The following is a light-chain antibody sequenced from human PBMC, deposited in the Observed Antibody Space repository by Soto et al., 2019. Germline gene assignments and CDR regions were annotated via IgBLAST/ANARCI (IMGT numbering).Light chain of an antibody. V-gene: IGLV2-8*01. CDR3: SSYAVSNNPYVV. CDR1: SSDVGGYNY. CDR2: EVS. J-gene: IGLJ2*01. Sequence: QSALTQPPSASGSPGQSVTISCTGTSSDVGGYNYVSWYQQHPGKAPKLMIYEVSKRPSGVPDRFSGSKSGNTASLTVSGLQAEDEADYYCSSYAVSNNPYVVFGGGTKLTVL.